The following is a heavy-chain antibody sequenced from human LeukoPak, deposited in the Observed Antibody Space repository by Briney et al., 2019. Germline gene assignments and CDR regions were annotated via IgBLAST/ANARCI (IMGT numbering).Heavy chain of an antibody. Sequence: PGGSLRLSCAASGFTFSSYAMSWVRQAPGKGLQWVSTITGSGADTFYADSVKGRLTVSRDNSKNTLYLQMNSLRAEDTAVYYCAKLLSGGVTGYWGQGTLVTVSS. V-gene: IGHV3-23*01. CDR2: ITGSGADT. CDR3: AKLLSGGVTGY. CDR1: GFTFSSYA. D-gene: IGHD2-8*02. J-gene: IGHJ4*02.